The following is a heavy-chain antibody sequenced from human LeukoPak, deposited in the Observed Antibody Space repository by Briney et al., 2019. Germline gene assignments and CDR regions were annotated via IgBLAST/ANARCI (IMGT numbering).Heavy chain of an antibody. CDR3: ARAPEAVLRYFDWLTDY. V-gene: IGHV1-2*04. CDR1: GYTFTGYY. Sequence: ASVKVSCKASGYTFTGYYMHWVRQAPGQGLEWMGWINPNSGGTNYAQKFQGWVTMTTDTSTSTAYMELRSLRSDDTAVYYCARAPEAVLRYFDWLTDYWGQGTLVTVSS. D-gene: IGHD3-9*01. CDR2: INPNSGGT. J-gene: IGHJ4*02.